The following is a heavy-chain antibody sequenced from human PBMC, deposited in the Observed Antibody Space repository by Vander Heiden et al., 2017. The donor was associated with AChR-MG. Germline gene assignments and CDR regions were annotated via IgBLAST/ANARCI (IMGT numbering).Heavy chain of an antibody. CDR1: GGPISSYY. V-gene: IGHV4-59*01. D-gene: IGHD1-26*01. CDR2: IYYGGYT. Sequence: QVQLRESGPGLVAPSETLSLTCTVSGGPISSYYWSWIRQPPGKGLEWIGYIYYGGYTDYNPSLKRRVTISVDMSKNRFSLNMTSVTAADTAVYYCARGGREFAFLGFDFWGQGTLLTVSS. CDR3: ARGGREFAFLGFDF. J-gene: IGHJ5*01.